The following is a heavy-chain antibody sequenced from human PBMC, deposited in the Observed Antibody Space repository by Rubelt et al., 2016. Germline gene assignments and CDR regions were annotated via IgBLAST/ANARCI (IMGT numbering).Heavy chain of an antibody. Sequence: QVQLQESGPGLVKPSETMSLTCTVSGGSISSYYWSWIRQPAGKGLEWIGRIDTSGSTNSNSILSLNSRVTISVHTSKYQFSLELCYVTAADTAVYYWVGGSGRGAAGTGVDEGGQGTLVTVSS. D-gene: IGHD6-13*01. V-gene: IGHV4-4*07. CDR2: IDTSGST. J-gene: IGHJ4*02. CDR3: VGGSGRGAAGTGVDE. CDR1: GGSISSYY.